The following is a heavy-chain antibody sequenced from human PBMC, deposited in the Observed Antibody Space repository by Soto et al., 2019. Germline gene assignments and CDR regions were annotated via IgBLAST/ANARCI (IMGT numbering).Heavy chain of an antibody. Sequence: SETLSLTCTVSGGSISSGGYYWSWIRQHPGKGLEWIGYIYYSGSTYYNPSLKSRVTISVDTSKNQFSLKLSSVTAADTAVYYCARVTPPGLAAAGFGMDVWGQGTTVTVSS. D-gene: IGHD6-13*01. CDR1: GGSISSGGYY. J-gene: IGHJ6*02. CDR3: ARVTPPGLAAAGFGMDV. V-gene: IGHV4-31*03. CDR2: IYYSGST.